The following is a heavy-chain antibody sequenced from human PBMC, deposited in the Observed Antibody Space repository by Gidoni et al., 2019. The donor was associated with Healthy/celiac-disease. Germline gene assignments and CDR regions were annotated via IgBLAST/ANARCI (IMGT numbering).Heavy chain of an antibody. D-gene: IGHD6-13*01. V-gene: IGHV3-49*02. J-gene: IGHJ1*01. CDR2: AYGGTT. Sequence: AYGGTTEYAASVKGRFTISRDDSKSIAYRQMNSLKTEDTAVYYCTREAAADYAEYFQHWGQGTLVTVSS. CDR3: TREAAADYAEYFQH.